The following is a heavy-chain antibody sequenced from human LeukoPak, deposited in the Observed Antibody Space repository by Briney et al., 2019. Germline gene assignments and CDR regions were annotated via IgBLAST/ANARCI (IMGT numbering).Heavy chain of an antibody. D-gene: IGHD2-8*01. CDR2: ITPSGETI. Sequence: GASVKVSCKASGYTFTNFGITWLRQAPGQGLEWMGVITPSGETISHAQNFQDRVTMTRDPSTSTVYMEMSALRFEDTAVYYCAREGCNGDMCHAKYFDYWGQGTAVTVSS. CDR1: GYTFTNFG. J-gene: IGHJ4*02. V-gene: IGHV1-46*01. CDR3: AREGCNGDMCHAKYFDY.